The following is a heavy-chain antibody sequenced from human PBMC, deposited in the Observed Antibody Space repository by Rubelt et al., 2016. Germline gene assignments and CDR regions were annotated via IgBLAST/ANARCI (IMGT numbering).Heavy chain of an antibody. V-gene: IGHV1-18*01. Sequence: QLQLVQSGAEVKKPGASVKVSCKASGYTFTSYGISWVRQAPGQGLEWMGWISAYNDDTKYAQKLQGRVTMTTDTSTSTAYMELRSLRSEDTAVYYCRGIWGSYIDYWGQGTLVTVSS. CDR3: RGIWGSYIDY. J-gene: IGHJ4*02. D-gene: IGHD3-16*01. CDR1: GYTFTSYG. CDR2: ISAYNDDT.